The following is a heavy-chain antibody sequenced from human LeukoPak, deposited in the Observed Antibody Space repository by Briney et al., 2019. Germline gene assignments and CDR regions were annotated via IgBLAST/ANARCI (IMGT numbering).Heavy chain of an antibody. CDR3: ARDLGRNYDILTGYPYFDY. V-gene: IGHV1-2*02. Sequence: GASVKVSCKASGYTFTGYYMHWVRQAPGQGLEWMGWINPNSGGTNYAQKLQGRVTMTTDTSTSTAYMELRSLRSDDTAVYYCARDLGRNYDILTGYPYFDYWGQGTLVTVSS. D-gene: IGHD3-9*01. CDR1: GYTFTGYY. J-gene: IGHJ4*02. CDR2: INPNSGGT.